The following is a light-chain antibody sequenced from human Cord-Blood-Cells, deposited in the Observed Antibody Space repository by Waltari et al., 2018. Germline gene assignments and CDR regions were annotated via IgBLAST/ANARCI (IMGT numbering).Light chain of an antibody. CDR1: SSDVGGYNY. CDR3: SSYTSSSTLV. V-gene: IGLV2-14*01. Sequence: QSALTQPASVSGSPGQSTTISRTGTSSDVGGYNYVSWHPQHPGKAPKLMIYDVSKRPSGVSNRFSGSKSGNTASLTISGLQAEDEADYYCSSYTSSSTLVFGGGTKLTVL. CDR2: DVS. J-gene: IGLJ3*02.